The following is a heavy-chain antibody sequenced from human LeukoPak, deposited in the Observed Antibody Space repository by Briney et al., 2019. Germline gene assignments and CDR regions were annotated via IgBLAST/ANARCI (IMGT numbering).Heavy chain of an antibody. V-gene: IGHV3-30*04. Sequence: GGSLRLSCAASGFTFSSYAMHWVRQAPGKGLEWVAIIYNDGSKKYYADSVKGRFIISRDNSKNTLYLQINSLRAEDTAVYYGGRSGQGRAEEFEGWGQGTLVTVS. D-gene: IGHD3-16*01. CDR3: GRSGQGRAEEFEG. J-gene: IGHJ4*02. CDR1: GFTFSSYA. CDR2: IYNDGSKK.